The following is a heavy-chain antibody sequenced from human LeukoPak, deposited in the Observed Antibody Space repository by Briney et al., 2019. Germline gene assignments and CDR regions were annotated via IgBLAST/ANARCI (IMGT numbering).Heavy chain of an antibody. J-gene: IGHJ4*02. Sequence: PGGSLRLSCAASGFTFSSYEMNWVRQAPGKGLEWVSHISSSANTIYYADSVKGRFTISRDNAKNSLYLQMDSLTAEDTAIYYCVRRGSSAWFYFEYWGQGTLVTVSS. CDR3: VRRGSSAWFYFEY. V-gene: IGHV3-48*03. D-gene: IGHD6-13*01. CDR1: GFTFSSYE. CDR2: ISSSANTI.